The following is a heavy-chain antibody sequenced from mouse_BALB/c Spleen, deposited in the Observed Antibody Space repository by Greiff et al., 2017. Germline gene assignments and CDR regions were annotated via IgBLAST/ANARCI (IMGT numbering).Heavy chain of an antibody. CDR1: GFSLTSYG. CDR3: ARHEGYGNAWFAY. J-gene: IGHJ3*01. CDR2: IWSDGST. V-gene: IGHV2-6-2*01. Sequence: QVHVKQSGPDLVAPSQSLSITCTVSGFSLTSYGVHWVRQPPGKGLEWLVVIWSDGSTTYNSALKSRLSISKDNSKSQVFLKMNSLQTDDTAMYYCARHEGYGNAWFAYWGQGTLVTVSA. D-gene: IGHD2-10*02.